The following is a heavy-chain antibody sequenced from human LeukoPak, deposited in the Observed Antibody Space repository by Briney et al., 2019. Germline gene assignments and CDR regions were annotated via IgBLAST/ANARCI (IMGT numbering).Heavy chain of an antibody. V-gene: IGHV1-18*01. CDR3: ARVPHPNIVVVPAADNWFDP. D-gene: IGHD2-2*01. CDR1: GYTFTSYG. Sequence: ASVTVSCKASGYTFTSYGISWVRQAPGQRLEWMGWISGYNGNTNYAQKIQGRVTMTTDRSTSTAYMDLRSLRSDDTAVYYCARVPHPNIVVVPAADNWFDPWGQGTLVTVSS. J-gene: IGHJ5*02. CDR2: ISGYNGNT.